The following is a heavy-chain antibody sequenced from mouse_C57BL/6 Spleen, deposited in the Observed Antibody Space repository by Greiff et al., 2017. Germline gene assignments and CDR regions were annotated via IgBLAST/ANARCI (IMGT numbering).Heavy chain of an antibody. CDR3: ASSYRAMDY. CDR1: GYTFTDYY. D-gene: IGHD1-1*01. V-gene: IGHV1-26*01. CDR2: INPNNGGT. Sequence: VQLQQSGPELVKPGASVKISCKASGYTFTDYYMNWVKQSHGKSLEWIGDINPNNGGTSYNQKFKGKATLTVDKSSSTAYMELRSLTSEDSAVYYCASSYRAMDYWGQGTSVTVSS. J-gene: IGHJ4*01.